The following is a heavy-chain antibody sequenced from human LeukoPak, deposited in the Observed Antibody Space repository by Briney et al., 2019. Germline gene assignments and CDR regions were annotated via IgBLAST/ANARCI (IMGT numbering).Heavy chain of an antibody. CDR3: ARRSGEQRGFDY. J-gene: IGHJ4*02. D-gene: IGHD3-16*01. V-gene: IGHV3-21*01. Sequence: PGGSLRLSCAASGFTFSSYSMNWVRQAPGKGLEWVSSISSSSSYIYYADSVKGRFTISRDNAKNSLYLQMNSLRAEDTAVYYCARRSGEQRGFDYWGQGTLVTVSS. CDR2: ISSSSSYI. CDR1: GFTFSSYS.